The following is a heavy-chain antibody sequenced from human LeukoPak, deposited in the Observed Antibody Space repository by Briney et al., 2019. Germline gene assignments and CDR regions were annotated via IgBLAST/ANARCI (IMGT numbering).Heavy chain of an antibody. CDR2: IYYSGST. J-gene: IGHJ6*02. CDR3: ARWGRRYGMDV. D-gene: IGHD5-24*01. Sequence: SETLSLTCTVSGGSISSYYWSWIRQHPGKGLEWIWYIYYSGSTYYNPSLKSRVTISVDTSKNQFSLKLSSVTAADTAVYYCARWGRRYGMDVWGQGTTVTVSS. V-gene: IGHV4-59*06. CDR1: GGSISSYY.